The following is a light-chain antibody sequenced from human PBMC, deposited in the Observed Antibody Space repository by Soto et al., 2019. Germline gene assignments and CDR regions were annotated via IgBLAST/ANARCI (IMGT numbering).Light chain of an antibody. Sequence: EIVLTQSPATLSLSPGERATLSCRASQSVTSNLAWYQQKPGQAPRLLIYDASNRATGIPARFSGSGSGTDFTLIISTLERDAFAVHYCRQRNNWPSFGAGTIVD. CDR1: QSVTSN. V-gene: IGKV3-11*01. J-gene: IGKJ3*01. CDR3: RQRNNWPS. CDR2: DAS.